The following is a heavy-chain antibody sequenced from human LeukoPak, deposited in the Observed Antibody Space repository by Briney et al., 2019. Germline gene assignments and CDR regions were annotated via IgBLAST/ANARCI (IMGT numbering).Heavy chain of an antibody. CDR1: GGTFSSYA. V-gene: IGHV1-69*13. J-gene: IGHJ4*02. CDR2: IIPIFGTA. D-gene: IGHD2-15*01. CDR3: ARSFESKAVYFDY. Sequence: AASVKVSCKASGGTFSSYAISWVRQAPGQGLEWMGGIIPIFGTANYAQKFQGRVTITADESTSTAYMELSSLRSEDTAVYYCARSFESKAVYFDYWGQGTLVTVSS.